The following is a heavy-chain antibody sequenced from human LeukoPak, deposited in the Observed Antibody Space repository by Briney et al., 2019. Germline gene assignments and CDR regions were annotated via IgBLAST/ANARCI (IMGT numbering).Heavy chain of an antibody. Sequence: GGSLRLSCATSGFSFSSYGMHWVRQAPGKGLEWVAVISFDGSNKYYADSVKGRFTISRDNSKNTLYLQMNSLRAEDTAVYYCARDPEYQLLYYFDYWGQGTLVTVSS. V-gene: IGHV3-30*19. CDR2: ISFDGSNK. D-gene: IGHD2-2*01. J-gene: IGHJ4*02. CDR3: ARDPEYQLLYYFDY. CDR1: GFSFSSYG.